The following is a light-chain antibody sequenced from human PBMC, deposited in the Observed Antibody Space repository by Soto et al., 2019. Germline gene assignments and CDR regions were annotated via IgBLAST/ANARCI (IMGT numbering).Light chain of an antibody. CDR2: EVN. CDR3: SSYAGXSNV. CDR1: RSDVGGYNY. Sequence: QAFLTQPPSASGSPGQSVAISCTGTRSDVGGYNYFSWYQQHPGKAPKLMIYEVNNRPSGVPDRFSGSKSGNTASLTVSGLQAEDEADYYRSSYAGXSNVVGTGTKVXV. V-gene: IGLV2-8*01. J-gene: IGLJ1*01.